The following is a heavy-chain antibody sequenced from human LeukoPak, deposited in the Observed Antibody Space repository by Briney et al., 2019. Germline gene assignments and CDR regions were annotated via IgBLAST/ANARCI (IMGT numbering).Heavy chain of an antibody. CDR3: ARTTEAHSWRTRYYDYYMDV. CDR2: IYYSGST. Sequence: PSETLSLTCAVSGGSISSSHWWSWVRQPPGKGLEWIGYIYYSGSTNYNPSLKSRVTISVDTSKNQFSLKLSSVTAADTAVYYCARTTEAHSWRTRYYDYYMDVWGKGTTVTVSS. V-gene: IGHV4-4*02. CDR1: GGSISSSHW. D-gene: IGHD6-13*01. J-gene: IGHJ6*03.